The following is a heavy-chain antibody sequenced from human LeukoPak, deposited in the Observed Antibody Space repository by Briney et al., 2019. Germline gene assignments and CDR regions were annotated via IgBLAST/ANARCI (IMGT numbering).Heavy chain of an antibody. CDR2: IYYSGST. V-gene: IGHV4-59*01. CDR3: ARESYYDSSGYLGRAPVSRPHFQH. J-gene: IGHJ1*01. CDR1: GGSISSYY. D-gene: IGHD3-22*01. Sequence: PSETLSLTCTVSGGSISSYYWSWIRQPPGKGLEWIGYIYYSGSTNYNPSLKSRVTISVDTSKNQFSLKLSSVTAADTDVYYCARESYYDSSGYLGRAPVSRPHFQHWGQGTLVTVSS.